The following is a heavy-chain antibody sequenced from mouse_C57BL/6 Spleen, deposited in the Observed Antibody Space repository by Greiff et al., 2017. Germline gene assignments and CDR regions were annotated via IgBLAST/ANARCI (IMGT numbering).Heavy chain of an antibody. CDR2: INPNNGGT. J-gene: IGHJ1*03. D-gene: IGHD1-1*01. V-gene: IGHV1-26*01. CDR1: GYTFTDYY. CDR3: ARGGVRTTVVASRYFDV. Sequence: VQLQQSGPELVKPGASVKISCKASGYTFTDYYMNWVKQSHGKSLEWIGDINPNNGGTSYNQKFKGKATLTVDKSSSTAYMELRSLTSEDSAVYYCARGGVRTTVVASRYFDVWGTGTTVTVSS.